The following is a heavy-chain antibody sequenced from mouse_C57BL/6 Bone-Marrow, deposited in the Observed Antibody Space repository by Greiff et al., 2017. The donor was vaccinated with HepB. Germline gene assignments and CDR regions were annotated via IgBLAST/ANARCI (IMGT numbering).Heavy chain of an antibody. CDR3: ARGGVYYDYDGE. CDR1: GYTFTDYY. CDR2: IYPGSGNT. V-gene: IGHV1-76*01. D-gene: IGHD2-4*01. J-gene: IGHJ4*01. Sequence: QVQLQQSGAELVRPGASVKLSCKASGYTFTDYYINWVKQRPGQGLEWIARIYPGSGNTYYNEKFKGKATLTAEKSSSTAYMQLSSLTSEDSAVYFCARGGVYYDYDGEWGQGTSVTVSS.